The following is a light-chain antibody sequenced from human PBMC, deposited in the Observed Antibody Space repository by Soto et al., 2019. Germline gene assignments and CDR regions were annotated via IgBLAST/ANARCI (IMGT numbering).Light chain of an antibody. CDR1: SSDIGYYNY. CDR3: TAYPTTTTVV. J-gene: IGLJ1*01. CDR2: DVS. Sequence: QSALTQPASVSGYTGQSVTISCTGTSSDIGYYNYVSWYQQHPGKAPKVMIYDVSNRPSGVSNRFSGSKSANTASLTISGLQAEDQPPYQSTAYPTTTTVVFGSGSKAAVL. V-gene: IGLV2-14*03.